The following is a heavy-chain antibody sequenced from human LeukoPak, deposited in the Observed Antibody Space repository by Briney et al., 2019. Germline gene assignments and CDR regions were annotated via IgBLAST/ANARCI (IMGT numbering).Heavy chain of an antibody. CDR3: AKDEWLVNYYYYGMDV. D-gene: IGHD6-19*01. Sequence: SETLSLTCAVYGGSFSGYYWSWIRQPPGKGLEWIGEINHSGGTNYNPSLKSRVTISVDTSKNQFSLKLSSVTAADTAVYYCAKDEWLVNYYYYGMDVWGQGTTVTVSS. V-gene: IGHV4-34*01. CDR1: GGSFSGYY. CDR2: INHSGGT. J-gene: IGHJ6*02.